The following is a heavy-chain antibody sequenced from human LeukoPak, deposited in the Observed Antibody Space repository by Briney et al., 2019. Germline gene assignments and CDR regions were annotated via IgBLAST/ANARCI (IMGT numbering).Heavy chain of an antibody. Sequence: GGSLRLSCAASGFTFSDYYMSWIRQAPGKGLEWVSYISSSGSTIYYADSMKGRFTISRDNAKNSLYLQMNSLRAEDTAVYYCARSGYCSSTSCYSDYYYGMDVWGQGTTVTVSS. CDR2: ISSSGSTI. D-gene: IGHD2-2*03. CDR1: GFTFSDYY. V-gene: IGHV3-11*01. J-gene: IGHJ6*02. CDR3: ARSGYCSSTSCYSDYYYGMDV.